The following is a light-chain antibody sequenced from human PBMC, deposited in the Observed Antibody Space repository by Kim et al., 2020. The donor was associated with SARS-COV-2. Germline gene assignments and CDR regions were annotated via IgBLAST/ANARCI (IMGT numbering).Light chain of an antibody. CDR3: QQRTNWPRT. CDR2: DAS. V-gene: IGKV3-11*01. CDR1: QSASSN. Sequence: VSPGESATLSCRASQSASSNLAWYQQKAGQAPRLLIYDASNRATGIPARFSGSGSGTDFTLTISSLEPEDFAVYYCQQRTNWPRTFGGGTKVDIK. J-gene: IGKJ4*02.